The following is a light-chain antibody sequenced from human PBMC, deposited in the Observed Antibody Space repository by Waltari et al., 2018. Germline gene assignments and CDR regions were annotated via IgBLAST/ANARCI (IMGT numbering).Light chain of an antibody. CDR3: AAWDDKLDCPV. Sequence: QSVLTQSPSASGTPGQRVTIPCSGGPSTIGSNTSKWYQQFPGTAPKLLINTDNQRPSGVPDRFSGTRSGTSASLAISGLQAEDEADYFCAAWDDKLDCPVFGGGTRLTVL. CDR1: PSTIGSNT. CDR2: TDN. V-gene: IGLV1-44*01. J-gene: IGLJ2*01.